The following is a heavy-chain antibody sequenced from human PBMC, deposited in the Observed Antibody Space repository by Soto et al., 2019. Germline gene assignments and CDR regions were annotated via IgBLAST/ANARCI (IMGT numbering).Heavy chain of an antibody. CDR2: IYPGDSDT. CDR1: GYSFTSYW. Sequence: PGESLKISCKGSGYSFTSYWIGWVRQMPGKGLEWMGIIYPGDSDTRYSPSFQGQVTISADKSISTAYLQWSSLKASDTAMYYCARRGYCSGGSCRRAFDIWGQGTMVTVSS. V-gene: IGHV5-51*01. J-gene: IGHJ3*02. CDR3: ARRGYCSGGSCRRAFDI. D-gene: IGHD2-15*01.